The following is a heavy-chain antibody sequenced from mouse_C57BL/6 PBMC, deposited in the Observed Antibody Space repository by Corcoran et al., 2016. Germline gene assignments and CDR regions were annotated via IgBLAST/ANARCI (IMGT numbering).Heavy chain of an antibody. V-gene: IGHV9-3*01. Sequence: QIQLVQSGPELKKPGETVKISCKASGYTFTTYGMSWVKQAPGKGLKWMGWINNYSGVPTYADDFKGRFAFSLETSASTAYLQINNLKNEDTATYFCARVDGFHYYAMDYWGQGTSVTVSS. J-gene: IGHJ4*01. D-gene: IGHD2-3*01. CDR2: INNYSGVP. CDR3: ARVDGFHYYAMDY. CDR1: GYTFTTYG.